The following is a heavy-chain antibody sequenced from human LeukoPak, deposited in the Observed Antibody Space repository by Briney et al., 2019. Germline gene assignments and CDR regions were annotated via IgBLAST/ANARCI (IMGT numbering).Heavy chain of an antibody. J-gene: IGHJ1*01. V-gene: IGHV3-23*01. CDR3: AQAEKRESGHRFQH. CDR2: ISGTGGSA. D-gene: IGHD3-3*01. Sequence: GGSLRLSCAASEFTFNNYAMNWVRQGPGEGLEWVSAISGTGGSAYYADSVKGRFTISRDNSKNTLYLEMNSLRADDTAVYYCAQAEKRESGHRFQHWGQGILVTVSS. CDR1: EFTFNNYA.